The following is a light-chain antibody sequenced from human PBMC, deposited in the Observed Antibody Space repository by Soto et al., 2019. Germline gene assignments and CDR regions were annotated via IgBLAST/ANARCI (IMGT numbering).Light chain of an antibody. CDR1: SSDVGGYNY. CDR2: EVS. J-gene: IGLJ1*01. Sequence: QSALTQPPSASGSPGQSVTISCTGTSSDVGGYNYVSWYQQHPGKAPKVIIYEVSKRPSGVPDRFSGSKSGDTASLTVSGLQVEDEADYYCSSYAGSNIYVFGTGTKVTVL. V-gene: IGLV2-8*01. CDR3: SSYAGSNIYV.